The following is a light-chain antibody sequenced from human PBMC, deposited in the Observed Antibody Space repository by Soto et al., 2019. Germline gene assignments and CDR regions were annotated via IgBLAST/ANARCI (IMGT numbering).Light chain of an antibody. CDR3: IHPLLPSLG. V-gene: IGKV2-28*01. CDR1: QSLLHSNGYNY. J-gene: IGKJ3*01. Sequence: DIVMTQSPLSLPVTPGEPASISCRSSQSLLHSNGYNYLDWYLQKPGQSPQLLFYLGSNRACVVPYRVSGRSSCTDFTLKTSTVETADLGVYYCIHPLLPSLGFGPETQVHI. CDR2: LGS.